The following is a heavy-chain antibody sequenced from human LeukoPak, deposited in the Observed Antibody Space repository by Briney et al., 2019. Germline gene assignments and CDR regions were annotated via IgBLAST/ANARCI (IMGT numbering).Heavy chain of an antibody. V-gene: IGHV1-2*02. D-gene: IGHD1-26*01. J-gene: IGHJ4*02. CDR2: INPNSGGT. CDR3: ARLGGPPSGSWDLDY. CDR1: GYTFTGYF. Sequence: ASVKVSCKASGYTFTGYFIHWVRRAPGQGLEWMGWINPNSGGTNYAQKFQGRVTMTRDTSITTANMELSRLRSDDTAVYYCARLGGPPSGSWDLDYWGQGTVVIVSS.